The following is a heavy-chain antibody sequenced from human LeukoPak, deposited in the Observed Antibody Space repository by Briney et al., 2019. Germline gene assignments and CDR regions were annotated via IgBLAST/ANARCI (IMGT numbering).Heavy chain of an antibody. V-gene: IGHV3-48*02. J-gene: IGHJ3*02. CDR2: ISSSSNIM. D-gene: IGHD1-26*01. CDR1: GFTFSSYT. CDR3: ARDKSGSVSARGAVIDI. Sequence: PGGSLRLSCAASGFTFSSYTMNWVRKAPGKGLEWISYISSSSNIMYYADSVKGRFSISRDNAKNSLYLQMNSLRDEDTAVYYCARDKSGSVSARGAVIDICGQGAIVTVSS.